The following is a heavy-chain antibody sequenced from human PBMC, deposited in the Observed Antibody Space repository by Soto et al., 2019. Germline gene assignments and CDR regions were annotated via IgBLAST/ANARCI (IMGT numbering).Heavy chain of an antibody. CDR3: ARDSMSGQQLDY. D-gene: IGHD6-13*01. CDR2: IIPIFGTA. J-gene: IGHJ4*02. Sequence: VKVCYKASGGTLSMYSISGVGQSPGQGRDGMGGIIPIFGTANYAQKFQGRVTTTADKSTSTAYMELSSLRSEDTAVYYCARDSMSGQQLDYWGQGTLVTVSS. V-gene: IGHV1-69*13. CDR1: GGTLSMYS.